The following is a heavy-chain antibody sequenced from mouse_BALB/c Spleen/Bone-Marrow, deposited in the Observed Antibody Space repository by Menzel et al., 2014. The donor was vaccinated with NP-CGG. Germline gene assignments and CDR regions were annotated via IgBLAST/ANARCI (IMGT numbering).Heavy chain of an antibody. D-gene: IGHD1-1*01. V-gene: IGHV3-8*02. CDR2: ISYSGST. CDR1: GDSITSGY. J-gene: IGHJ4*01. Sequence: DVQLVESGPSLVKPSQTLSLTCSVTGDSITSGYWNWIRKFPGNKLEYMGYISYSGSTYYNPSLKSRISITRDTSKNQYYLQLNSVTTEDTATYYCARYTVVARGAMDYWGQGTSVTVSS. CDR3: ARYTVVARGAMDY.